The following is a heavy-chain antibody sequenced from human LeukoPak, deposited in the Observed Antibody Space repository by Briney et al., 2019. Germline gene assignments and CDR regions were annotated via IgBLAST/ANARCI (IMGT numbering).Heavy chain of an antibody. D-gene: IGHD5-18*01. CDR2: IRSKANSYAT. CDR1: GFTFSGSS. V-gene: IGHV3-73*01. Sequence: GGSLRLSCAASGFTFSGSSMYWVRQASGKGLEWVGRIRSKANSYATTYGASVKGRFTISRDDSKNTAYLQMNSLKTEDTAVYYCAKGKQLLVSYYYYMDVWGKGTAVIVSS. CDR3: AKGKQLLVSYYYYMDV. J-gene: IGHJ6*03.